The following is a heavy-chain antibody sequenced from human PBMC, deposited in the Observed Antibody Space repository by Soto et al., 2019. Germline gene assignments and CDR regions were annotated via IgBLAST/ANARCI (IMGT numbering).Heavy chain of an antibody. CDR2: ISYDGSNT. J-gene: IGHJ6*02. Sequence: GGSLRLSCAASGFTFSNYGMHWVRQAPGKGLEWVVLISYDGSNTYYADSVKGRFTISRDNSKNTLYLQMNSLRAEDTALYYCAKGEYCSGGSCYYNYNMDVWGQGTTVTVSS. CDR1: GFTFSNYG. V-gene: IGHV3-30*18. CDR3: AKGEYCSGGSCYYNYNMDV. D-gene: IGHD2-15*01.